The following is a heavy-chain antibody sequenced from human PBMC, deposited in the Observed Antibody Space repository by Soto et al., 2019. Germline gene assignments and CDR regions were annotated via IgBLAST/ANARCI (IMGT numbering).Heavy chain of an antibody. CDR2: ISGSGGST. Sequence: GGSLRLSCAASGFTFSSYAMSWVRQAPGKGLEWVSAISGSGGSTYYADSVKGRFTISRDNSKNTLYLQMNSLRAEDTAVYYCAKYLVDTAMAPLSYYYYGMDVWGQGTTVTVSS. V-gene: IGHV3-23*01. J-gene: IGHJ6*02. D-gene: IGHD5-18*01. CDR3: AKYLVDTAMAPLSYYYYGMDV. CDR1: GFTFSSYA.